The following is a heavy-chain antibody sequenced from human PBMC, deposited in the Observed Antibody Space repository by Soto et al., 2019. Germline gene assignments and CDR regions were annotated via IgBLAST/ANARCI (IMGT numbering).Heavy chain of an antibody. CDR3: AKVAPAAISYYYYGMDV. Sequence: GGSLRLSCAATGFTFGFNALSWVRQAPGKGLEWVSSISAGGVSTNYADSVRGRFTISRDNSKNTLYLQMNSLRAEDTAVYYCAKVAPAAISYYYYGMDVWGQGTTVTVSS. CDR2: ISAGGVST. D-gene: IGHD2-2*02. V-gene: IGHV3-23*01. CDR1: GFTFGFNA. J-gene: IGHJ6*02.